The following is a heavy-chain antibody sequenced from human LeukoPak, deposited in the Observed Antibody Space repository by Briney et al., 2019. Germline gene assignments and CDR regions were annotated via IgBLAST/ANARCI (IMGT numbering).Heavy chain of an antibody. D-gene: IGHD6-19*01. CDR1: GFTFSSYW. CDR3: ARVGNSGWPSYYYYYMDV. Sequence: GGSLRLSCAASGFTFSSYWMHWVRQAPGKGLVWVSRINSDGSSTNYADSVKGRFTISRDNSKNTLYLQMNSLRAEDTAVYYCARVGNSGWPSYYYYYMDVWGKGTTVTISS. CDR2: INSDGSST. V-gene: IGHV3-74*01. J-gene: IGHJ6*03.